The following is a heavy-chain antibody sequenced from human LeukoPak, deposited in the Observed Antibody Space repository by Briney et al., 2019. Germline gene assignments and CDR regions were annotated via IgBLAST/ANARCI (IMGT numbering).Heavy chain of an antibody. D-gene: IGHD2-21*02. V-gene: IGHV3-53*04. CDR3: ARGRGRSEKRHGDMLYYYYAMDV. Sequence: GGSLRLSCAASGFTFSSNFMSWVRLAPGKGLEWVAILYSGSATYYPDFVKGRFTIARHNSKNTLYLEMNSLSPEDTAVYYCARGRGRSEKRHGDMLYYYYAMDVWGQGTTVTVS. J-gene: IGHJ6*02. CDR2: LYSGSAT. CDR1: GFTFSSNF.